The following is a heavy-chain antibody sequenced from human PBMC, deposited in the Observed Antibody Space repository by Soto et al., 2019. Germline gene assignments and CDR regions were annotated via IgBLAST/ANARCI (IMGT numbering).Heavy chain of an antibody. D-gene: IGHD5-18*01. CDR1: GDSISSNNNY. J-gene: IGHJ5*02. CDR2: ISYSGTT. Sequence: SETLSLTCTVSGDSISSNNNYWSWIRQPPGEGLKWIGFISYSGTTSYSTSLKNRVAISLDTSKKQFSLSLSSETAADTAVYYCARGRGYSYGLDPWGQGTLVTVSS. CDR3: ARGRGYSYGLDP. V-gene: IGHV4-30-4*01.